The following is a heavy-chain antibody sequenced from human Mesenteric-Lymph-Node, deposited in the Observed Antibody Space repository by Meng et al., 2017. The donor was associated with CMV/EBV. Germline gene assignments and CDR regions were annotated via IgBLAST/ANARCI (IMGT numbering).Heavy chain of an antibody. Sequence: GSLRLSCTVSGGSISSSGYYWGWIRQPPGKGLEWIGSIYYSGSTYYNPSLKSRVTISVDTSKNQFSLKLSSVTAADTAVYYCARHVNAEDSSRPFDYWGQGTLVTVSS. CDR3: ARHVNAEDSSRPFDY. J-gene: IGHJ4*02. D-gene: IGHD6-13*01. V-gene: IGHV4-39*01. CDR2: IYYSGST. CDR1: GGSISSSGYY.